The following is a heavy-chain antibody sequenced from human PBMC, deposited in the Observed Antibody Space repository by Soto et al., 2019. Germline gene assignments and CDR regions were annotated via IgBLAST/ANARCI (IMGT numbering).Heavy chain of an antibody. J-gene: IGHJ6*02. D-gene: IGHD2-21*02. Sequence: GGSLRRSCEVSGFTFSMYSMSWVRQSPGKGLEWVAKIPQDGVDGHYADSVKGRFIISRDNDKNSLHLQLNNLRAEDTAVYYCARDHLILPAHDFFYGSDVWGRGATVTVSS. CDR1: GFTFSMYS. V-gene: IGHV3-7*03. CDR2: IPQDGVDG. CDR3: ARDHLILPAHDFFYGSDV.